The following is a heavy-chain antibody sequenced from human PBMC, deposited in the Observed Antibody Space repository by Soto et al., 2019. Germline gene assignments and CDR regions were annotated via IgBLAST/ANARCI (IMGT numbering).Heavy chain of an antibody. D-gene: IGHD2-2*01. V-gene: IGHV3-49*03. CDR2: IRSKAYGGTT. CDR3: TRALPLYCSSTSCLNWFDP. CDR1: GFTFGDYA. J-gene: IGHJ5*02. Sequence: PGGSLRLSCTASGFTFGDYAMSWFRQAPGKGLEWVGFIRSKAYGGTTEYAASVKGRFTISRDDSKSIAYLQMNSLKTEDTAVYYCTRALPLYCSSTSCLNWFDPWGQGTLVTVSS.